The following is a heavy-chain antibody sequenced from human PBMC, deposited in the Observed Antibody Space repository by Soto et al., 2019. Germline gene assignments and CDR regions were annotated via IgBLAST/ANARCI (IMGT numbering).Heavy chain of an antibody. V-gene: IGHV1-8*01. CDR2: MNPNSGNT. J-gene: IGHJ6*02. CDR3: ARATVSGWLYYYYGMDV. CDR1: GYTFTSYD. D-gene: IGHD6-19*01. Sequence: QVQLVQSGAEVKKPGASVKVSCKASGYTFTSYDINWVRQATGQGLEWMGWMNPNSGNTGYAQKFQGRVTMTRNTSIRTAYMELSSLRSEETAVYYCARATVSGWLYYYYGMDVWGQGTTVTVSS.